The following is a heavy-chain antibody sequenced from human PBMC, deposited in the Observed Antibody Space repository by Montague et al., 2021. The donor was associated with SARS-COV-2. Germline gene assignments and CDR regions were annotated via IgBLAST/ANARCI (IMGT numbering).Heavy chain of an antibody. V-gene: IGHV3-21*01. D-gene: IGHD3/OR15-3a*01. CDR1: GFTFSSYS. CDR2: IRSGGSYI. J-gene: IGHJ4*02. Sequence: SLRLSCAASGFTFSSYSMIWVRQAPGKGLEWVSSIRSGGSYIYYTDSVKGRFTISRDNAKNSLYLQMNSLRVEDTAVYYCARDQYYHIGSGYQNAFDFWGQGTLVTVSS. CDR3: ARDQYYHIGSGYQNAFDF.